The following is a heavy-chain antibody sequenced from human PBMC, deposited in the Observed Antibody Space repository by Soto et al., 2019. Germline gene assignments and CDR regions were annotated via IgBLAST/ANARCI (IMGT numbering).Heavy chain of an antibody. CDR1: GFTFSSYS. Sequence: GGSLRLSCAASGFTFSSYSMNWVRQAPGKGLEWVSYISSSSSTIYYADSVKGRFTISRDNAKNSLYLQMNSLRAEDTAVYYCARPKTPAAMDWFDPWGQGTLVTVSS. CDR2: ISSSSSTI. V-gene: IGHV3-48*01. D-gene: IGHD2-2*01. J-gene: IGHJ5*02. CDR3: ARPKTPAAMDWFDP.